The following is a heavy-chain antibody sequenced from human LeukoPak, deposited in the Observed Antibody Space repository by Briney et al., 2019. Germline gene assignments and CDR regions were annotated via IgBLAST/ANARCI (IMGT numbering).Heavy chain of an antibody. J-gene: IGHJ4*02. CDR3: ARDYSGWSLGY. D-gene: IGHD6-19*01. CDR2: ISSSGDTR. Sequence: GGSLRLSCSASGFMFSGCEMNWVRQAPGKGLEWFSYISSSGDTRFYADSVQGRFTISRDNAKNSLHLQMNSLRAEDTAIYYCARDYSGWSLGYWGQGTLVTVSS. V-gene: IGHV3-48*03. CDR1: GFMFSGCE.